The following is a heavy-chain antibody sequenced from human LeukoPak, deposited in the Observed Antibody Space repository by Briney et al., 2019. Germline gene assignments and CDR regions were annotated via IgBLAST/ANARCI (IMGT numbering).Heavy chain of an antibody. CDR1: GYRFTSYW. J-gene: IGHJ4*02. Sequence: GESLKISCKGSGYRFTSYWIGWVRPMPGKGLGWMGIIYPGDSDTRYSPSFQGQVTISADKSISTAYLQWSSLKASDTAMYYCARRDCSSTSCPLGLWGQGTLVTVSS. D-gene: IGHD2-2*01. CDR3: ARRDCSSTSCPLGL. V-gene: IGHV5-51*01. CDR2: IYPGDSDT.